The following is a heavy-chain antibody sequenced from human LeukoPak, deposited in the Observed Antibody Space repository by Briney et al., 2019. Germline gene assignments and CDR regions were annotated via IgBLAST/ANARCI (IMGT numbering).Heavy chain of an antibody. J-gene: IGHJ3*02. V-gene: IGHV3-11*01. D-gene: IGHD2-15*01. CDR2: ISNRGTTT. CDR3: ARDRGSGAFDI. CDR1: GFTVSDFY. Sequence: PGGSLRLSCAASGFTVSDFYMNWIRQAPGKGLEWLTYISNRGTTTSYADSVKGRFTVSRDNANNSLSLQMNSLRADDTAVYYCARDRGSGAFDIWGQGTKVSVSS.